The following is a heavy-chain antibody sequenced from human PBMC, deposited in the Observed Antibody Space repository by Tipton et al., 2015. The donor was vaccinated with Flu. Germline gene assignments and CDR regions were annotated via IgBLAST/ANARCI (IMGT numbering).Heavy chain of an antibody. CDR3: ARDQGFGGGLTYDYYAMDV. V-gene: IGHV4-31*03. Sequence: TLSLTCTASGDSISSGGNYWSWIRQHPGKGLEWIGDIYYSGSTYYNPSLKSRLTISVDTSMNQFSLKLSSVTAADTAVYYCARDQGFGGGLTYDYYAMDVWGQGATVTVSS. CDR1: GDSISSGGNY. CDR2: IYYSGST. D-gene: IGHD3-10*01. J-gene: IGHJ6*02.